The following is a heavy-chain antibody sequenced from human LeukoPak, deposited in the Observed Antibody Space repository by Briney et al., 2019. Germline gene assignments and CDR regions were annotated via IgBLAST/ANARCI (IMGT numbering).Heavy chain of an antibody. J-gene: IGHJ4*02. Sequence: ASVKVSCKASGYTFTGYYLHWVRQAPGQGLEWMGRIDPDSGGTHYAQKFQVRVTVTRDTSITTVYMELSGLTSDDTAVYYCARVPGPYTTSRFDYWGQGTLVTVSS. CDR3: ARVPGPYTTSRFDY. CDR1: GYTFTGYY. CDR2: IDPDSGGT. D-gene: IGHD2-2*02. V-gene: IGHV1-2*02.